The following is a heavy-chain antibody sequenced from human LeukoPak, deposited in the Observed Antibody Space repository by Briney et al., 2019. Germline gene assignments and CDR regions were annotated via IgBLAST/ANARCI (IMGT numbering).Heavy chain of an antibody. J-gene: IGHJ3*02. V-gene: IGHV4-61*02. CDR2: IYTSGST. D-gene: IGHD2-15*01. Sequence: SETLSLTCTVSGGSISSGSYYWSWIRQPAGKGLEWIGRIYTSGSTNYNPSLKSRVTISVDTSKNQFSLNLSSVTAADTAVYYCARVTFNQGYCSGGSCYFPPVAFDIWGQGTMVTVSS. CDR1: GGSISSGSYY. CDR3: ARVTFNQGYCSGGSCYFPPVAFDI.